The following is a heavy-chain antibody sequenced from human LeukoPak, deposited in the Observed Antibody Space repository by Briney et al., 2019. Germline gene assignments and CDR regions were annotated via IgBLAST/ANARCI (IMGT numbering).Heavy chain of an antibody. CDR3: ARRMYSSSWPYYYYYMDV. J-gene: IGHJ6*03. D-gene: IGHD6-13*01. V-gene: IGHV1-2*02. Sequence: ASVKVSCKASGYTFTGYYMHWVRQAPGQGLEWMGWINPNSGGTNYAQKFQGRVTMTRDTSISTAYMELSRLRSDDTAVYYCARRMYSSSWPYYYYYMDVWGKGTTVTVSS. CDR1: GYTFTGYY. CDR2: INPNSGGT.